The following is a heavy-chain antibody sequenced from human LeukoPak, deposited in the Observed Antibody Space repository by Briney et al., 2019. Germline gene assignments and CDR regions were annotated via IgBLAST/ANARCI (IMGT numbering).Heavy chain of an antibody. V-gene: IGHV1-18*04. D-gene: IGHD3-10*01. CDR2: RSAYHGNT. Sequence: ASVTVSYKASGYTFFRYVLSWVGQAPGQEREGMGWRSAYHGNTHHPQKLQGRVTMTTDTSTSTAYMELRSLRSDDTAVYYCASGMVRRNYYYYGMDVWGKGTTVTVSS. CDR1: GYTFFRYV. J-gene: IGHJ6*04. CDR3: ASGMVRRNYYYYGMDV.